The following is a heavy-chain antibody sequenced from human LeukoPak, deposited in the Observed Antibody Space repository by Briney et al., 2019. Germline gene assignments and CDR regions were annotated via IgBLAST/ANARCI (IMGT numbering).Heavy chain of an antibody. CDR2: ISAYNGNT. CDR3: ARLGYCSGGSCYSGGSYYYYYGMDV. CDR1: GYTFTSYG. Sequence: ASVKVSCKASGYTFTSYGISWVRQAPGQGLEWMGWISAYNGNTNYARKLQGRVTMTTDTSTSTAYMELRSLRSDDTAVYYCARLGYCSGGSCYSGGSYYYYYGMDVWGQGTTVTVSS. J-gene: IGHJ6*02. D-gene: IGHD2-15*01. V-gene: IGHV1-18*01.